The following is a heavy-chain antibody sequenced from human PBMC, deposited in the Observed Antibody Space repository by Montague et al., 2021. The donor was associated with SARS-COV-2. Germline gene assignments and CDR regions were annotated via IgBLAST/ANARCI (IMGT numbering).Heavy chain of an antibody. D-gene: IGHD3-22*01. CDR2: IYYTGST. V-gene: IGHV4-39*07. CDR3: ARDNRSAMLVVVPRYGLDV. Sequence: SETLSLTCTVSGGSISSSSYYWGWIRQPPGKGLEWIGSIYYTGSTYYNPSLKSRVTISVDTSKNQFSLKLSSVTAADTAVYYCARDNRSAMLVVVPRYGLDVWGQGTTVTVSS. J-gene: IGHJ6*02. CDR1: GGSISSSSYY.